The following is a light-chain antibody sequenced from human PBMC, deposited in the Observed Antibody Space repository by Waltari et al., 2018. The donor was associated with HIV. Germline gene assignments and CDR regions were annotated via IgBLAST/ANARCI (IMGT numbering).Light chain of an antibody. Sequence: DNPMTQSPSTLSASVGYRVTITCRASQSITTWVAWYQQKPGNAPKVLIYKASSLESGVPSRFSGSGSGTEFTLTISSLQPDDFATYYCQEYNSYSFGQGTKVEIK. V-gene: IGKV1-5*03. CDR1: QSITTW. J-gene: IGKJ1*01. CDR2: KAS. CDR3: QEYNSYS.